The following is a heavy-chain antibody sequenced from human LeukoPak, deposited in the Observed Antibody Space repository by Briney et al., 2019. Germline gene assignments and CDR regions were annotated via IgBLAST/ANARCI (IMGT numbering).Heavy chain of an antibody. CDR3: ASKGYYYDSSGYSLFDY. V-gene: IGHV1-46*01. Sequence: ASVKVSCTASGYTFTSYYMHWVRQAPGQGLEWMGIINPSGGSTSYAQKFQGRVTMTRDTSTSTVYMELSSLRSEDTAVYYCASKGYYYDSSGYSLFDYWGQGTLVTVSS. CDR1: GYTFTSYY. J-gene: IGHJ4*02. D-gene: IGHD3-22*01. CDR2: INPSGGST.